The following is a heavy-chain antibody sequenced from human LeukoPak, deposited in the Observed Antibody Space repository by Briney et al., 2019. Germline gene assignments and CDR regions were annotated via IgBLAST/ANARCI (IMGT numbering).Heavy chain of an antibody. Sequence: PGRSLRLSCAASGFTFSSYGMHWVRQAPGKGLEWVAVIWYDGSNKYYADSVKGRFTISRDNSTNTLYLQMHSLRAEDTAVYYCAKNSLLRGYPYNWFDPWGQGTLVTVSS. CDR2: IWYDGSNK. CDR1: GFTFSSYG. CDR3: AKNSLLRGYPYNWFDP. V-gene: IGHV3-33*06. D-gene: IGHD3-22*01. J-gene: IGHJ5*02.